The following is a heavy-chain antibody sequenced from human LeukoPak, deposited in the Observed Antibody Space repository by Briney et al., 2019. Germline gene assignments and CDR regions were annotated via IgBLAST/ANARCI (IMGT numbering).Heavy chain of an antibody. D-gene: IGHD2-2*01. J-gene: IGHJ5*02. V-gene: IGHV3-30-3*01. CDR1: GFTFSSYA. CDR2: ISYDGSNK. CDR3: ARDGFKDIVVVPAAIGVNRFDP. Sequence: PGRSLRLSCAASGFTFSSYAMHWVRQAPGKGLEWVAVISYDGSNKYYADSVKGRFTISRDNSKNTLYLQMNSLRAEDTAVYYCARDGFKDIVVVPAAIGVNRFDPWGQGTLVTVSS.